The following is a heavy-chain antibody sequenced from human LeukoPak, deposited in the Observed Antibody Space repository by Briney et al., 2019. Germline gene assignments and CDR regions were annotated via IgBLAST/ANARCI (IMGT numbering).Heavy chain of an antibody. J-gene: IGHJ4*02. CDR2: ISGSGGST. Sequence: GGSLRPSCAASGFPFSSYAMSWVRQAPGKGLEWVSAISGSGGSTYYADSVKGRFTISRDNSKNTLYLQMNSLRAEDTAVYYCAKNPYYDSSGPPDYWGQGTLVTVSS. CDR3: AKNPYYDSSGPPDY. V-gene: IGHV3-23*01. D-gene: IGHD3-22*01. CDR1: GFPFSSYA.